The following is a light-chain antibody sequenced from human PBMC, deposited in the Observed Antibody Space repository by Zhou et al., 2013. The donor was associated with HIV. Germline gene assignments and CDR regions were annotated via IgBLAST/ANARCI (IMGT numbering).Light chain of an antibody. CDR1: QAIRND. CDR2: AAS. V-gene: IGKV1-17*01. Sequence: DIQMTQSPSSLSASVGDRVTLTCRASQAIRNDLGWYQQKPGKAPKRLIYAASSLQIGVPSRFSGSGSGTEFTLTISSLQPEDVATYYCQNYDRAPLTFGPGTKVDIK. J-gene: IGKJ3*01. CDR3: QNYDRAPLT.